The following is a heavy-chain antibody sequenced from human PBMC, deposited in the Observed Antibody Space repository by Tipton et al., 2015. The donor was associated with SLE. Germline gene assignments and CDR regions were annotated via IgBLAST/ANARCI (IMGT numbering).Heavy chain of an antibody. CDR3: ARGADGYNQGY. J-gene: IGHJ4*02. D-gene: IGHD5-24*01. CDR2: IYHSGST. V-gene: IGHV4-38-2*01. Sequence: TLSLTCAVSGYSISSGYYWGWIRQPPGKGLEWIGSIYHSGSTYYNPSLKSRVTISVDTSKNQFSLKLSSVTAADTAVFYCARGADGYNQGYWGQGTLVTVSS. CDR1: GYSISSGYY.